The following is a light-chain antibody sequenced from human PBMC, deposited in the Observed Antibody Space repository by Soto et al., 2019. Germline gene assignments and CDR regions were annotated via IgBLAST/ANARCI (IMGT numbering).Light chain of an antibody. J-gene: IGLJ3*02. CDR2: EVS. Sequence: QSALTQPASVSGSPGQSITISCTGTSSDVGSYNYVSWYQQHPGKAPKLMIYEVSNRPSGVSNRFSGSKSGYTASLTISGLQAEDEANFYCCSYTSSSTVFGGGTKVTVL. CDR1: SSDVGSYNY. V-gene: IGLV2-14*01. CDR3: CSYTSSSTV.